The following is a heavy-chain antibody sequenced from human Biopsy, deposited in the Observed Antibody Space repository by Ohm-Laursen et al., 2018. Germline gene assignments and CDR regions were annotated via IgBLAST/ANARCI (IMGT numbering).Heavy chain of an antibody. Sequence: SLRLSCSASGFTFSSYEMNWVRQAPGKGLEWVANIKQDVSERFYVDSVKGRFTISRDNAKNSLFLHMNSLRAEDTAVYYCARAYPPPGRRLVVVAGDFDCWGQGTRVTVSS. CDR1: GFTFSSYE. D-gene: IGHD2-15*01. J-gene: IGHJ4*02. V-gene: IGHV3-7*01. CDR3: ARAYPPPGRRLVVVAGDFDC. CDR2: IKQDVSER.